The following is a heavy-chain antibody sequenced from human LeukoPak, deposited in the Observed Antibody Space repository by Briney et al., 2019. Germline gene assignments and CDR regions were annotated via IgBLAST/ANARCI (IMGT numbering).Heavy chain of an antibody. V-gene: IGHV4-31*03. J-gene: IGHJ4*02. CDR1: GGSISSGGYY. CDR3: ARARSAAGNFDY. D-gene: IGHD6-13*01. Sequence: SETLSLTCTVSGGSISSGGYYWSWIRQHPGRGLEWIGYIYYGGSTYFNPSLKSRVTISADTSKNQFSLTLSSVTAADTAVYYCARARSAAGNFDYWGQGTLVTVSS. CDR2: IYYGGST.